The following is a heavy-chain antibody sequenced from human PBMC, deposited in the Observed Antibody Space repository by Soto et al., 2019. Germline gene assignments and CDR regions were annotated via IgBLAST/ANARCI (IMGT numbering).Heavy chain of an antibody. V-gene: IGHV4-39*01. J-gene: IGHJ6*03. CDR2: IYYSGST. CDR1: GGSISSSSYY. CDR3: ARSTVIGEDYYYYYMDV. D-gene: IGHD4-17*01. Sequence: QLQLQESGPGLVKPSETLSLTCTVSGGSISSSSYYWGWIRQPPGKGLEWIGSIYYSGSTYYNPSLQRRVTISVDTSKNQFSLKLSSVTAADTAVYYCARSTVIGEDYYYYYMDVWGKGTTVTVSS.